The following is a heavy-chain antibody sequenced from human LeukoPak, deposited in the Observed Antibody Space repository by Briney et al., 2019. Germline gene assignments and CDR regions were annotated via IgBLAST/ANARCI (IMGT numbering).Heavy chain of an antibody. V-gene: IGHV3-NL1*01. Sequence: GGSLRLSCAASGFTFIGYGMHWVRQAPGKGLEWVSSITSGSSHIYYADSVKGRFTISRDNSKNTMYLQMNSLRAEDTAVYYCAKSPDTWHYGFLEYWGQGTLVTVSS. CDR2: ITSGSSHI. D-gene: IGHD1-7*01. CDR1: GFTFIGYG. CDR3: AKSPDTWHYGFLEY. J-gene: IGHJ4*02.